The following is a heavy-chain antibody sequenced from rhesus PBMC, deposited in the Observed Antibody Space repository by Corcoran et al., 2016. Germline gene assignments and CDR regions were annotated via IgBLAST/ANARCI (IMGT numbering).Heavy chain of an antibody. CDR2: IDGNIAGT. J-gene: IGHJ3*01. D-gene: IGHD4-29*01. CDR3: ARRGLRGSSDGLGF. CDR1: GGSMSGYY. V-gene: IGHV4-81*01. Sequence: QLQLQESGPGLVKPSETLSLTCAVSGGSMSGYYWSWIRQPPGKGLEWIGNIDGNIAGTNYNPSLKSRVTLSNDTSKNPFSLKLSSVTAADTAVYYCARRGLRGSSDGLGFWGQGLRVTVSS.